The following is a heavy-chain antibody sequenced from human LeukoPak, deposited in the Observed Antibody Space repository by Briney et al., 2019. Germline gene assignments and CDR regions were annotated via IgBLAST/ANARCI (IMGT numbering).Heavy chain of an antibody. CDR3: ARPTHRLTVTTAIDY. D-gene: IGHD4-17*01. CDR1: GYTLTGFY. CDR2: INPKNGAT. V-gene: IGHV1-2*02. J-gene: IGHJ4*02. Sequence: GASVKVSCKPSGYTLTGFYIHWVRQAPGQGLQWMGWINPKNGATKYSQNFRGRVTMTRDTSIDTAYMELSSLTSDDTAIYYCARPTHRLTVTTAIDYWGQGTLVTVSS.